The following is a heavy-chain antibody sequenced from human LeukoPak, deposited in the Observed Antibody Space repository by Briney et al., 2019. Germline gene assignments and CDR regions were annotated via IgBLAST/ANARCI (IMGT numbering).Heavy chain of an antibody. CDR2: ISSSGAST. CDR3: AKEPTIFGVVQPSFDY. CDR1: GFTFSSYA. D-gene: IGHD3-3*01. V-gene: IGHV3-23*01. Sequence: GGSLRLSCAASGFTFSSYAMSWVRQAPGKGLEWLSGISSSGASTYYADSVKGRFTISRDNPKNTLYLQMNSLRAEDTAVYYCAKEPTIFGVVQPSFDYWGQGILVTVSS. J-gene: IGHJ4*02.